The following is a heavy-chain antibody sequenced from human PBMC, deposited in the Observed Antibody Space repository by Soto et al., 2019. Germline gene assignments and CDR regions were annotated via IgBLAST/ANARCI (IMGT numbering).Heavy chain of an antibody. V-gene: IGHV3-53*02. D-gene: IGHD6-6*01. J-gene: IGHJ4*02. CDR1: GFTVSSNY. CDR2: IYSDGTT. Sequence: EVQLVETGGGLIQPGGSLRLSCAASGFTVSSNYMNWVRQAPGKGLEWISMIYSDGTTYYADFVTGRFTLSRDNFKNTLYLQMNNLRGEDTAVYYCAILSNWGQGTLVTVAS. CDR3: AILSN.